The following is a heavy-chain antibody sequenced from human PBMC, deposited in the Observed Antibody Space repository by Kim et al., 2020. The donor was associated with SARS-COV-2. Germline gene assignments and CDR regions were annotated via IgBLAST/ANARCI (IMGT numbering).Heavy chain of an antibody. D-gene: IGHD1-26*01. CDR3: AKWVSGSYGPFDY. Sequence: ADSVKGRFTISRDNSKNTLYLQMNSLRAEDTAVYYCAKWVSGSYGPFDYWGQGTLVTVSS. J-gene: IGHJ4*02. V-gene: IGHV3-23*01.